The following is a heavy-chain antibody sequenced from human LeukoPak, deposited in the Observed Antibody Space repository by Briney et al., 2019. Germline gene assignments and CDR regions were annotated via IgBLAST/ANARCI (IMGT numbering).Heavy chain of an antibody. J-gene: IGHJ4*02. D-gene: IGHD2-2*02. CDR3: ARDRSYCSSTSCYTGNDY. Sequence: ASVKVSCKASGYTFTSYGLSWVRQAPGQGLEWMGWISTYNGNTNYGQKLQGRVTMTTDTSTSTAYMELRSLRSDDTAVYYCARDRSYCSSTSCYTGNDYWGQGTLVTVSS. V-gene: IGHV1-18*01. CDR1: GYTFTSYG. CDR2: ISTYNGNT.